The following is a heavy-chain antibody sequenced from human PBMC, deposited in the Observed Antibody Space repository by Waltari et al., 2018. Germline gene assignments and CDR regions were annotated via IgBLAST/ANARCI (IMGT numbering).Heavy chain of an antibody. V-gene: IGHV3-74*01. CDR1: GLTLRSYW. D-gene: IGHD3-16*01. CDR2: FDCDGVGT. J-gene: IGHJ3*02. Sequence: EVQLVESGGGLVQPGGSLRLSCAASGLTLRSYWMHWVRQAPGTGLVWCHSFDCDGVGTSHAESVKGRCTISRDKAKNTVYLQMNSVRAEDTAVYYCIRDFGEPGATNVFDIWGQGTMVTVSS. CDR3: IRDFGEPGATNVFDI.